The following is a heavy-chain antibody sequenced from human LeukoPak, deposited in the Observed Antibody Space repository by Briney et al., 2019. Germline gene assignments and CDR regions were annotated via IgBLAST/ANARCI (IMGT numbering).Heavy chain of an antibody. CDR1: GYTFTSYG. Sequence: ASVKVSCKASGYTFTSYGISWVRQAPGQGLEWMGWISAYNGNTNYAQKLQGRVTMTTDTSTSTAYMELRSLRSDDTAVYYCARACSGGSCYSNYYGMDVCGKGTTVTVSS. V-gene: IGHV1-18*04. J-gene: IGHJ6*04. CDR2: ISAYNGNT. CDR3: ARACSGGSCYSNYYGMDV. D-gene: IGHD2-15*01.